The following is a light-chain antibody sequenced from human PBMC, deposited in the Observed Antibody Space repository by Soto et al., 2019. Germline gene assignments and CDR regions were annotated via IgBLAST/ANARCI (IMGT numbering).Light chain of an antibody. CDR3: QKYDRAPFI. V-gene: IGKV1-27*01. CDR1: QGISNY. Sequence: DIQMTQSPSSLSAYLGDRVTITCRASQGISNYLAWYQQKPGRLPKLLLFGASTLQSGVPARVSGSGSGTLFTLTINGLLPEDVATYYCQKYDRAPFIFGPGTKVDIK. J-gene: IGKJ3*01. CDR2: GAS.